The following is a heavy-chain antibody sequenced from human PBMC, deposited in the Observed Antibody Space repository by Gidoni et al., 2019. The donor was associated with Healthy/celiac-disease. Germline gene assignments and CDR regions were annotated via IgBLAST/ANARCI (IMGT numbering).Heavy chain of an antibody. Sequence: QVQLQESVPGLVKPSQTLSLTCTVSGGSISSGGYYWRWIRQHPGKGLEWIGYIYYSGSTYYNPSLKSRVTISVDTSKNQFSLKLSSVTAADTAVYYCARGDYRLKTQFDPWGQGTLVTVSS. CDR2: IYYSGST. CDR3: ARGDYRLKTQFDP. CDR1: GGSISSGGYY. J-gene: IGHJ5*02. D-gene: IGHD4-17*01. V-gene: IGHV4-31*03.